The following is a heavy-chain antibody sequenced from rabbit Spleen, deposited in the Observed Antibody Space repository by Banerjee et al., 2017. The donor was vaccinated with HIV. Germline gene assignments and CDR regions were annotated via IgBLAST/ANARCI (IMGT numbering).Heavy chain of an antibody. D-gene: IGHD1-1*01. CDR1: GFSFSVNYD. V-gene: IGHV1S45*01. CDR3: ARDSGGGHYIDVLFNL. CDR2: IYTGNGKT. Sequence: QEQLRESGGGLVQPGASLTLTCTASGFSFSVNYDMCWVRQAPGKGLEWIGCIYTGNGKTYYASWAKGRFTISKTSSTVDLKMTSLTVADTATYFCARDSGGGHYIDVLFNLWGQGTLVTVS. J-gene: IGHJ4*01.